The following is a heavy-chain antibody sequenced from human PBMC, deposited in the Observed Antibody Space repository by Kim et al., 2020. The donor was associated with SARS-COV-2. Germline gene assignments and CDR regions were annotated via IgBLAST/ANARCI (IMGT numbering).Heavy chain of an antibody. D-gene: IGHD3-3*01. V-gene: IGHV5-10-1*01. CDR3: ASLGVRAALASSRFQDYYYYGMDV. Sequence: GESLKISCKGSGYSFTSYWISWVRQMPGKGLEWMGRIDPSDSYTNYSPSFQGHVTISADKSISTAYLQWSSLKASDTAMYYCASLGVRAALASSRFQDYYYYGMDVWGQGTTVTVSS. CDR1: GYSFTSYW. CDR2: IDPSDSYT. J-gene: IGHJ6*02.